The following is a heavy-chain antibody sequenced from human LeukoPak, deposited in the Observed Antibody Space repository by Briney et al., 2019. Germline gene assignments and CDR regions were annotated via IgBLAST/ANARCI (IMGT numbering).Heavy chain of an antibody. D-gene: IGHD4-11*01. CDR1: GGSISSYY. CDR2: IYYSGST. Sequence: PSETLSLTCTVSGGSISSYYWSWIRQPPGKGLEWIGYIYYSGSTNYNPSLKSRVTISVDTSKNQFSLKLSSVTPADTAVYYCASYITPADAFDIWGQGTMVTVSS. J-gene: IGHJ3*02. CDR3: ASYITPADAFDI. V-gene: IGHV4-59*01.